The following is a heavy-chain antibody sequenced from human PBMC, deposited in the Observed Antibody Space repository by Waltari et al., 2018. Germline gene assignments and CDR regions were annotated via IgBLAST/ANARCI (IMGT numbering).Heavy chain of an antibody. CDR2: IIPVFGTA. Sequence: QVQLVQSGAEVKKPGSSVNVSCKASGASFNTYALTWVRQAPEQGLEWMGGIIPVFGTANYAQKCQGRVTITADESTSTVYMEVRSLTSEDTAVYYCARIKESGRSRMGPFDYWGQGTLVTVSS. CDR1: GASFNTYA. V-gene: IGHV1-69*01. J-gene: IGHJ4*02. CDR3: ARIKESGRSRMGPFDY. D-gene: IGHD1-26*01.